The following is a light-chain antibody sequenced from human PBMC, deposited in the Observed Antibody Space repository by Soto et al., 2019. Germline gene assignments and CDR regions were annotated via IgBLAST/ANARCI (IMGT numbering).Light chain of an antibody. J-gene: IGKJ4*01. CDR3: HQSSSTSVFP. Sequence: DIKMTQSPSTLSATEGDRVTNTCRASQSISSWLAWYQQKPGKAPKVLIFDASSLQSGVPSRFSGSGSGTDFTLTISSLQPEDFATYYCHQSSSTSVFPFGARTNV. CDR1: QSISSW. V-gene: IGKV1-39*01. CDR2: DAS.